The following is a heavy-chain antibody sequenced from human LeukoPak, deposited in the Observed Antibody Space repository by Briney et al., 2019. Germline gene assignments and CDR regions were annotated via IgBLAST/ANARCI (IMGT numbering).Heavy chain of an antibody. CDR3: ASRATLWFGELSPIDY. CDR2: LSGSGYNT. D-gene: IGHD3-10*01. CDR1: GFTFSSHA. J-gene: IGHJ4*02. Sequence: GGSLRLSCAASGFTFSSHALSWVRQAPGKGLEWVSSLSGSGYNTYYADSVKGRFTISRDNSKNTVYLQMNSLRAEDTAVYYCASRATLWFGELSPIDYWGQGTLVTVSS. V-gene: IGHV3-23*01.